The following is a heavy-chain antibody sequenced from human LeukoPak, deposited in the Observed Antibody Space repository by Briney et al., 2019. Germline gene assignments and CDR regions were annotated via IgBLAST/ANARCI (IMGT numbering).Heavy chain of an antibody. D-gene: IGHD3-16*01. CDR3: ARGGYGNLDY. CDR1: GFTFSNYA. Sequence: GGSLRLSCAASGFTFSNYAMNWVRQAPGKGLEWVSSISSSSSYIYYADSVKGRFTISRDNAKNSLYLQMNSLRAEDTAVYYCARGGYGNLDYWGQGTLVTVSS. J-gene: IGHJ4*02. CDR2: ISSSSSYI. V-gene: IGHV3-21*01.